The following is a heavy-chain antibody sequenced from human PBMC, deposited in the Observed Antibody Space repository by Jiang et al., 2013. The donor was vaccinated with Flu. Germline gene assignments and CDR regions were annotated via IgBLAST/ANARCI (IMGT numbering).Heavy chain of an antibody. D-gene: IGHD4-17*01. CDR2: IYPGDSDT. V-gene: IGHV5-51*01. Sequence: WVRQMPGKGLEWMGIIYPGDSDTRYSPSFQGQVTISADKSISTAYLQWSSLKASDTAMYYCARGDTYGATLFDYWGQGTLVTVSS. J-gene: IGHJ4*02. CDR3: ARGDTYGATLFDY.